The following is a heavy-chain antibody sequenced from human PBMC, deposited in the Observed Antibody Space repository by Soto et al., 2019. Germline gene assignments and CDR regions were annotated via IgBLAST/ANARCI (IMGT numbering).Heavy chain of an antibody. D-gene: IGHD2-15*01. CDR2: ISSSSSTI. Sequence: EVQLVESGGGLVQPGGSLRLSCAASGITFSSYSMNWVRQAPGKGLEWVSYISSSSSTIYYADSVKGRFTISRDNAKNSLYLQMNSLRAEDTAVYYCARTATPKDYIGDWFDPWGQGTLVTVSS. J-gene: IGHJ5*02. CDR3: ARTATPKDYIGDWFDP. CDR1: GITFSSYS. V-gene: IGHV3-48*01.